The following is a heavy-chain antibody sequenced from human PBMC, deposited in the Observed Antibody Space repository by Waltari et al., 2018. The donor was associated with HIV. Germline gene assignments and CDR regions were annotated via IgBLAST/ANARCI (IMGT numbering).Heavy chain of an antibody. V-gene: IGHV3-73*02. D-gene: IGHD4-17*01. CDR2: IRDKPNAYAT. Sequence: EVQLVESGGGLVQPGGSLKLSCEASGFIFYDSAVHWVRQASGKGLEWIGRIRDKPNAYATTYGASVKGRFTISRDDSKNTAFLQMNSLKTEDTAVYYCTTHLERYGDYIRWFDPWGQGTLVTVSS. CDR1: GFIFYDSA. CDR3: TTHLERYGDYIRWFDP. J-gene: IGHJ5*02.